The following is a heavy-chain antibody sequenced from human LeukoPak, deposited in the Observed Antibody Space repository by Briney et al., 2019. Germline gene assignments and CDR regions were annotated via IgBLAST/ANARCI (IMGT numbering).Heavy chain of an antibody. CDR3: AKDSQLWAGYFDC. V-gene: IGHV3-30*02. CDR1: GFTFSSYG. D-gene: IGHD6-19*01. Sequence: PGGSLRLSCAASGFTFSSYGVHWVRQAPGKGLEWVAFIRADGTNHYYADFVKGRFTISRDNSKNTLYLQMNSLTDEDSALYYCAKDSQLWAGYFDCWGQGTLVTVSS. J-gene: IGHJ4*02. CDR2: IRADGTNH.